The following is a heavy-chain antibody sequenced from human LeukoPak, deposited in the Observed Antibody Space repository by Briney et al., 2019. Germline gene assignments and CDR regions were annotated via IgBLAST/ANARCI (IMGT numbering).Heavy chain of an antibody. D-gene: IGHD4-17*01. CDR1: GGSFSNYY. V-gene: IGHV4-34*01. CDR2: INHSGST. CDR3: ARERAVTTYYYFDY. J-gene: IGHJ4*02. Sequence: SETLSLTCAVYGGSFSNYYWSWIRQPPGKGLEWIGEINHSGSTNYNPSLKSRVTISVDTSKNQFSLKLSSVTAADTAVYYCARERAVTTYYYFDYWGQGTLVTVSS.